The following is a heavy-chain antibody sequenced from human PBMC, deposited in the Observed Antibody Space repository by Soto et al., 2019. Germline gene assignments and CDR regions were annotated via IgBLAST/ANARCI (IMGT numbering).Heavy chain of an antibody. J-gene: IGHJ4*02. CDR2: ISGSGGST. CDR1: GFTFSSYA. D-gene: IGHD3-22*01. CDR3: AKDAGSSDYYYES. V-gene: IGHV3-23*01. Sequence: PGWSLRLSCAASGFTFSSYAMSLVRQAPGKGLEWVSAISGSGGSTYYADSVKGRFTISRDISKNTLSLHMNSLRAEDTAVYFCAKDAGSSDYYYESWGQGTTVTVSS.